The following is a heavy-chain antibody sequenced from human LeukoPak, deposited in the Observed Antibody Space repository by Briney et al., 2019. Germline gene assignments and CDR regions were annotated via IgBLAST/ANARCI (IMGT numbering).Heavy chain of an antibody. V-gene: IGHV3-30-3*01. CDR1: GFTFSSYA. CDR3: ARDLGRGTRHWSDP. D-gene: IGHD1-1*01. CDR2: ISYDGSNK. Sequence: GGSLRLSCAASGFTFSSYAMHWVRQAPGKGLEWVAVISYDGSNKYYADSVKGRFTISRDNSKNTLYLQMNSLRAEDTAVYYCARDLGRGTRHWSDPGGQGPLVPVSS. J-gene: IGHJ5*02.